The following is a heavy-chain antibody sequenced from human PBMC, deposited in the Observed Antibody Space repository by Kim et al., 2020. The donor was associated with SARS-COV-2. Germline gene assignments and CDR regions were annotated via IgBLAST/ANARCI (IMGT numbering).Heavy chain of an antibody. Sequence: SETLSLTCGVYGWSFSGYYWSWIRQPPGKGLEWIGEINHSGSTTYNPSLKSRVTISIDTSKFQFSLNLSSVTAADTAVYYCARAARTSYYDSSGYYYLAYWGQGTLVTVSS. CDR2: INHSGST. CDR3: ARAARTSYYDSSGYYYLAY. D-gene: IGHD3-22*01. CDR1: GWSFSGYY. J-gene: IGHJ4*02. V-gene: IGHV4-34*01.